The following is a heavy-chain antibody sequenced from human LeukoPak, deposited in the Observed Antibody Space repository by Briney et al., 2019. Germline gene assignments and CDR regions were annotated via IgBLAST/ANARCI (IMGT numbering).Heavy chain of an antibody. CDR1: GFTFSSYW. Sequence: GGSLRLSCAASGFTFSSYWMSWVRQAPGKGLEWVANIKQDGSEKYYVDSVKGRSTISRDNAKNSLYLQTNSLRAEDTAVYYCARDNTKWELLGTFDYWGQGTLVTVSS. D-gene: IGHD1-26*01. CDR2: IKQDGSEK. V-gene: IGHV3-7*01. CDR3: ARDNTKWELLGTFDY. J-gene: IGHJ4*02.